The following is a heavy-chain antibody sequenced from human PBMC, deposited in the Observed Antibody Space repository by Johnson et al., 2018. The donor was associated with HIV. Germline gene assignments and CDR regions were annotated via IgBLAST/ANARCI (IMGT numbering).Heavy chain of an antibody. CDR3: EREMATIRGYAFDI. J-gene: IGHJ3*02. CDR1: GFTFSSYA. V-gene: IGHV3-30*04. D-gene: IGHD5-24*01. CDR2: ISYDGSNK. Sequence: QMQLVESGGGVVQPGRSLRLSCAASGFTFSSYAMHWVRQAPGKGLEWVAVISYDGSNKYYADSVKGRFTISRDNSKNTLYRQMNSLRAEDTAVYYCEREMATIRGYAFDIWGQGTMVTVSS.